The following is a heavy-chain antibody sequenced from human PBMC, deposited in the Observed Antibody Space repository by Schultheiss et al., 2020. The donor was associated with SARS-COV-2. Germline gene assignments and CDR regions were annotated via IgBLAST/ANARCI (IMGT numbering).Heavy chain of an antibody. CDR1: GGSFSGYY. CDR3: ARGYHYYDSSGYYYYYYYMDV. Sequence: SETLSLTCAVYGGSFSGYYWSWIRQPPGKGLEWIGEINHSGSTNYNPSLKSRVTISVDTSKNQFSLKLSSVTAADTAVYYCARGYHYYDSSGYYYYYYYMDVWGKGTTVTVSS. CDR2: INHSGST. V-gene: IGHV4-34*01. J-gene: IGHJ6*03. D-gene: IGHD3-22*01.